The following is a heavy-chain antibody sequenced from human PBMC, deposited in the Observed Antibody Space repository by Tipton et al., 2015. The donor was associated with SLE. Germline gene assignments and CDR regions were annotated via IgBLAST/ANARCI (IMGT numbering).Heavy chain of an antibody. D-gene: IGHD3-10*01. CDR1: GDSITSDY. Sequence: TLSLTCTVSGDSITSDYWTWIRQPPGKGLEWIGYISYSGSTNYNPSVRSRVSISLDTSKNQFSLKVKSVTTADTAVYYCARDAGWGIRGVIVGWGQGSPVTVSS. CDR2: ISYSGST. V-gene: IGHV4-59*01. J-gene: IGHJ4*02. CDR3: ARDAGWGIRGVIVG.